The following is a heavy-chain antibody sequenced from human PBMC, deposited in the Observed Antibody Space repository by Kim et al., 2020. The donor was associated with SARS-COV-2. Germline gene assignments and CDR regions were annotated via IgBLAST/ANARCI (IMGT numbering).Heavy chain of an antibody. V-gene: IGHV1-2*02. J-gene: IGHJ4*02. Sequence: ASVKVSCKASGYTFTGYYMHWVRQAPGQGLEWMGWINPNSGGTNYAQKFQGRVTMTRDTSISTAYMELSRLRSDDTAVYYCARVNGRGYSYGLGGYWGQGTLVTVSS. CDR1: GYTFTGYY. CDR3: ARVNGRGYSYGLGGY. D-gene: IGHD5-18*01. CDR2: INPNSGGT.